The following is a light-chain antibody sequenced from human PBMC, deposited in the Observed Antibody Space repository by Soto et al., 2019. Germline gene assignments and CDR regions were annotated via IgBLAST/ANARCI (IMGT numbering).Light chain of an antibody. J-gene: IGLJ3*02. V-gene: IGLV2-14*01. CDR1: SSDVGGYNY. CDR3: SSYTSSSTLMV. Sequence: QSALTQPASVSGSPGQWITISCTGTSSDVGGYNYVSWYQQHPGTAPKLMIYDVSNRPSGVSDRFSGSKSGTTASLAISGLQAEDEADYYCSSYTSSSTLMVFGGGTKVTVL. CDR2: DVS.